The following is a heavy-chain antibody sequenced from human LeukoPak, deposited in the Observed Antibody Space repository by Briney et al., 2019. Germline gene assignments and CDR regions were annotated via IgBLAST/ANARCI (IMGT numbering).Heavy chain of an antibody. J-gene: IGHJ4*02. CDR1: GFTFSSYW. CDR3: ARSGVAQWPVDY. CDR2: IKQDGSEK. D-gene: IGHD2-8*01. V-gene: IGHV3-7*01. Sequence: PWGSLRLSCAASGFTFSSYWMSWDRQAPGKGLEWVANIKQDGSEKYYVDSVKGRFTISRDNAKNSLYLQMNSLRAEDTADYYCARSGVAQWPVDYWGQGTLVTVSS.